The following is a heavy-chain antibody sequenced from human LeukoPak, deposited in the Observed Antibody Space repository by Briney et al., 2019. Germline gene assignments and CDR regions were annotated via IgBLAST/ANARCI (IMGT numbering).Heavy chain of an antibody. D-gene: IGHD1-26*01. Sequence: PGRSLRLSCAASGFTFSSYGMHWVRQAPGKGLEWVAVIWYDGSYTYYAGSVKGRFTISRDNSRNTLYLQMSSLRAEDTAVYYCAKPTSGDGSFLIDYWGQGTLVTVSS. CDR3: AKPTSGDGSFLIDY. V-gene: IGHV3-33*06. CDR2: IWYDGSYT. J-gene: IGHJ4*02. CDR1: GFTFSSYG.